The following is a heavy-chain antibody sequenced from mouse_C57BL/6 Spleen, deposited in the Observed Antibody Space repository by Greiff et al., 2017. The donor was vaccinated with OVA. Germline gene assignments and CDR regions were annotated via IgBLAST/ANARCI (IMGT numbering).Heavy chain of an antibody. CDR3: AREDLNYYGSSYFDY. D-gene: IGHD1-1*01. J-gene: IGHJ2*01. CDR2: INPSNGGT. Sequence: QVQLKQPGPELVKPGASVKLSCKASGYTFTSYWMHWVKQRPGQGLEWIGNINPSNGGTNYNEKFKSKATLTVDKSSSTAYMQLSSLTSEDSAVYYCAREDLNYYGSSYFDYWGQGTTLTVSS. CDR1: GYTFTSYW. V-gene: IGHV1-53*01.